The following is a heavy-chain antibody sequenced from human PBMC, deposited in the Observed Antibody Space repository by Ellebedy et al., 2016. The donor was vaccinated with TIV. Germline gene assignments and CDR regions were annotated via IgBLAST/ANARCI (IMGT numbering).Heavy chain of an antibody. V-gene: IGHV3-48*04. J-gene: IGHJ4*02. CDR1: GFTFSTYS. D-gene: IGHD1-26*01. Sequence: GESLKISCAASGFTFSTYSMNWVRQAPGKGLEWVSYIGSNINIKYYGDSVKGRFTISRDNAKNSLYLQMNNLRAEDTAVYYCARDTLVGVTDSYFDYWGQGTLVTVSS. CDR2: IGSNINIK. CDR3: ARDTLVGVTDSYFDY.